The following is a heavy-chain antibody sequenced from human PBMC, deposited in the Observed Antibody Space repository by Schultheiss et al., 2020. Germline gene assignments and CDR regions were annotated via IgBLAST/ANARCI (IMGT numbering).Heavy chain of an antibody. CDR3: ARAQAYCGGDCYQH. CDR2: IYTSGST. J-gene: IGHJ1*01. V-gene: IGHV4-61*02. D-gene: IGHD2-21*01. CDR1: GGSISSGSYY. Sequence: SETLSLTCTVSGGSISSGSYYWSWIRQPAGKGLEWIGRIYTSGSTNYNPSLKSRVTISVDTSKNQFSLKLSSVTAADTAVYYCARAQAYCGGDCYQHWGQGTLVTVYS.